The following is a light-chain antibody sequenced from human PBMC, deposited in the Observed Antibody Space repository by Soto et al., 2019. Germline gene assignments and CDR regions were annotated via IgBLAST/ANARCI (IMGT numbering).Light chain of an antibody. Sequence: SYELTQPPSASVAPGRTARITCGGNNIGSKSVHWYQQKPGQAPVLVIYYDSDRPSGIPERFSGSNSGNTATLTISRVEVGDEADYYCQVWDSSSDHWVFGGGTKLTVL. J-gene: IGLJ3*02. CDR3: QVWDSSSDHWV. V-gene: IGLV3-21*01. CDR1: NIGSKS. CDR2: YDS.